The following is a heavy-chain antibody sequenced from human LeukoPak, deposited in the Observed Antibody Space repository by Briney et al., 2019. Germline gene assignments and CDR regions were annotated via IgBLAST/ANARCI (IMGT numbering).Heavy chain of an antibody. CDR1: GYSFTNYW. D-gene: IGHD3-3*01. CDR2: IYPGDSDT. V-gene: IGHV5-51*01. J-gene: IGHJ3*02. Sequence: PGESLKISCEGSGYSFTNYWIAWVRHMPGKGLEWMGIIYPGDSDTRYSPSFQGQVTISADKSINTAYLQWSSLKASDTAMYYCARWRQNALDIWGQGTMVAVSS. CDR3: ARWRQNALDI.